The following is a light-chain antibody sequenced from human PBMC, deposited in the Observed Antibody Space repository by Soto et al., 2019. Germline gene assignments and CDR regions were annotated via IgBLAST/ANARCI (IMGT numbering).Light chain of an antibody. CDR1: QSVSSN. CDR3: QQYNNWPRA. Sequence: EIVMTQTPATRSVSPGERATLSCRASQSVSSNLAWYQQKPGQAPRLLIYGASTRATGIPARFSGSGSGTEFTLTISSLQSVDFAVYYCQQYNNWPRAFGQGTRLEIK. J-gene: IGKJ5*01. CDR2: GAS. V-gene: IGKV3-15*01.